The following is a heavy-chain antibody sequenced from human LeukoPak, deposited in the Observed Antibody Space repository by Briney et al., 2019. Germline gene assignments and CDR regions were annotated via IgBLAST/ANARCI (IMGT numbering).Heavy chain of an antibody. J-gene: IGHJ6*02. D-gene: IGHD2-8*01. CDR1: GVTFSSYS. CDR2: ISSSSSYI. Sequence: SGGSLRLSCAASGVTFSSYSMNWVRQAPGKGLEWVSSISSSSSYIYYADSVKGRFTISRDNAKYSLYLQMNSLRAEDTAVYYCARVRTEYCTNGVCPNPYYYYYGMDVWGQGTTVTVSS. CDR3: ARVRTEYCTNGVCPNPYYYYYGMDV. V-gene: IGHV3-21*01.